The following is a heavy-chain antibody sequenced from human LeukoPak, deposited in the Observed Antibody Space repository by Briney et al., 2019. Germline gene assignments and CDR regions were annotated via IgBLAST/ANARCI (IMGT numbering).Heavy chain of an antibody. J-gene: IGHJ4*02. D-gene: IGHD2-21*01. Sequence: GGSLRLSCAASGFTSSSFYMEWVRQAPGKGLEWVSRIKGDGSHTTYADSVKGRFTISRDNPKNTLYLQMNYLRVEDTAVYYCSYDHFDYWSRGTLVTVSS. CDR2: IKGDGSHT. V-gene: IGHV3-74*01. CDR3: SYDHFDY. CDR1: GFTSSSFY.